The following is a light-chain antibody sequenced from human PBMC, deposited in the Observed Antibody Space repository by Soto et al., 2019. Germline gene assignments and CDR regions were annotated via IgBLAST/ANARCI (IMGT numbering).Light chain of an antibody. Sequence: DIVMTQSPLSLPVTPGEPASISCRSSQSLLHSNGYNYLDWYLQKPGQSPQLLIYLGSNRSSGVPDRFSGIGSGTDFTMKISRVVAEDVGVYYCMQDLQTPRTFGQGTKV. CDR3: MQDLQTPRT. J-gene: IGKJ1*01. CDR1: QSLLHSNGYNY. V-gene: IGKV2-28*01. CDR2: LGS.